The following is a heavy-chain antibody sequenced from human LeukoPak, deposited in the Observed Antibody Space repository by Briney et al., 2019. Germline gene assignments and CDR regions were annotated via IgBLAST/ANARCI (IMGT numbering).Heavy chain of an antibody. Sequence: HPGGSLRLSCVASGFTFTDYFMSWVRQAPGKGLEWVSVIYSGGSTYYADSVKGRFTISRDNSKNTLYLQMNSLRAEDTAVYYCARVFYDYGGNSGGDAFDIWGQGTMVTVSS. V-gene: IGHV3-53*01. D-gene: IGHD4-23*01. J-gene: IGHJ3*02. CDR2: IYSGGST. CDR1: GFTFTDYF. CDR3: ARVFYDYGGNSGGDAFDI.